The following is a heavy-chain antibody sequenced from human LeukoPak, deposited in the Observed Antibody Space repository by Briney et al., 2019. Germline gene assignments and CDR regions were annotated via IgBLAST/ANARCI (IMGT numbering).Heavy chain of an antibody. J-gene: IGHJ5*02. CDR2: IYHSGST. V-gene: IGHV4-39*07. Sequence: PSETLSLTCTVSGGSISSSSYYWGWIRQPPGKGLEWIGSIYHSGSTYYNPSLKSRVTISVDTSKNQFSLKLSSVTAADTAVYYCARESRGFYGGNSDWFDPWGQGTLVTVSS. D-gene: IGHD4-23*01. CDR1: GGSISSSSYY. CDR3: ARESRGFYGGNSDWFDP.